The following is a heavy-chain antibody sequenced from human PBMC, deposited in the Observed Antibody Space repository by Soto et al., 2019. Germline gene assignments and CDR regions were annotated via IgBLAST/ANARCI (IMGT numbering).Heavy chain of an antibody. CDR1: GFIFSSYW. CDR2: IRPDGSAS. D-gene: IGHD4-4*01. Sequence: EVQLMESGGGLVQPGGSLRLSCAASGFIFSSYWMTWLRQAPGQGLEWVANIRPDGSASNYVDSVRGRFTISRDNAKNSLYLQMNSLRAEDTAVYYCARDPIRGDDYNFDFWGQGPLVTVSS. V-gene: IGHV3-7*01. J-gene: IGHJ4*02. CDR3: ARDPIRGDDYNFDF.